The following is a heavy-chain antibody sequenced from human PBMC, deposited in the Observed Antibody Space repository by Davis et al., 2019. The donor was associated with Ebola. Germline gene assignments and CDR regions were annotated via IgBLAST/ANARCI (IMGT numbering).Heavy chain of an antibody. Sequence: AASVKVSCKASGGTFSSYAISWVRQAPGQGLEWMGRIIPILGIANYAQKFQGRVTITADKSTSTAYMELSRLRSDDTAVYYCARSPRGAAAIVLNGMDVWGQGTTVTVSS. CDR2: IIPILGIA. V-gene: IGHV1-69*04. CDR1: GGTFSSYA. D-gene: IGHD2-2*01. CDR3: ARSPRGAAAIVLNGMDV. J-gene: IGHJ6*02.